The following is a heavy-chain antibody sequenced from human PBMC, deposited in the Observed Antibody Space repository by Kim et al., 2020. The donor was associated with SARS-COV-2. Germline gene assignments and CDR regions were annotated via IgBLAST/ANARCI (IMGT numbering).Heavy chain of an antibody. CDR1: GFTFSDYY. CDR2: ISSSGSNK. Sequence: GSLRHSCAASGFTFSDYYMHWIRQAPGKGLEWISYISSSGSNKYYADSVKGRFSISRDNAKNSLYLQMNSLRLDDTAVYYCAVRSVWGQGTSVIVS. V-gene: IGHV3-11*01. D-gene: IGHD6-6*01. CDR3: AVRSV. J-gene: IGHJ6*02.